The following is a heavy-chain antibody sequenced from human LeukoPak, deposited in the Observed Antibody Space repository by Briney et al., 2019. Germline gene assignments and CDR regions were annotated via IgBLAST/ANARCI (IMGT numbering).Heavy chain of an antibody. CDR3: ARVYGDYYYYYGMDV. CDR1: GGSISNYY. V-gene: IGHV4-59*01. J-gene: IGHJ6*02. Sequence: SETLSLTCAVSGGSISNYYWSWIRQPPGKGLEWIGYVSYSGSTNYNPSLKSRVTISVDTSKNQFSLKLSSVTAADTAVYYCARVYGDYYYYYGMDVWGQGTTVTVSS. CDR2: VSYSGST. D-gene: IGHD4-17*01.